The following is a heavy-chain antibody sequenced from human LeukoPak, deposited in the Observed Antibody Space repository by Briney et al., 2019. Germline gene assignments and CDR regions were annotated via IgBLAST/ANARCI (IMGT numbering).Heavy chain of an antibody. J-gene: IGHJ6*02. CDR1: GGTFSSYA. Sequence: EASVKVSCKASGGTFSSYAISWVRQAPGQGLEWMGRIIPILGIANYAQKFQGRVTITADKSTSTAYMELSSLRSEDTAVYYCARALYDSSGYYYGASDYGMDVWGQGTTVTVSS. V-gene: IGHV1-69*04. D-gene: IGHD3-22*01. CDR3: ARALYDSSGYYYGASDYGMDV. CDR2: IIPILGIA.